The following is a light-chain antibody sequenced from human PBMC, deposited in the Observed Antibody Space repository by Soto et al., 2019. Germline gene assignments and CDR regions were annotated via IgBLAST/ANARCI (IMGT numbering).Light chain of an antibody. J-gene: IGKJ1*01. Sequence: AIQVTQSPSSLSASVGDRVTITCRASQDIRNDLGWYQQKQGKAPKLLIYAASSLQSGVQSRFSGSGSGTDFTLTISSLQPEDFATYYCLQDYIYPWTFGQGTKVEIK. CDR1: QDIRND. CDR3: LQDYIYPWT. V-gene: IGKV1-6*01. CDR2: AAS.